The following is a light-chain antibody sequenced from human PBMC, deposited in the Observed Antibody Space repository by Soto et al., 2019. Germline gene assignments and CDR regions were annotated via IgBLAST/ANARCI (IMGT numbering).Light chain of an antibody. J-gene: IGLJ2*01. CDR1: SSDVGGYNY. V-gene: IGLV2-8*01. Sequence: SVLTQPPSASGSPGQSVTISCTGTSSDVGGYNYVSWYQQHPGKAPKLMIYEVSKRPSGVPDRFSGSKSGNTASLTVSGLQAEDEADYYCSSYAGSNKLFGGGTKLTVL. CDR2: EVS. CDR3: SSYAGSNKL.